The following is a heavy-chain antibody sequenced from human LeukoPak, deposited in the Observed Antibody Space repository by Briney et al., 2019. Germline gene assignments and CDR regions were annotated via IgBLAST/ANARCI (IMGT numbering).Heavy chain of an antibody. V-gene: IGHV3-11*01. CDR2: ISSSGSTI. J-gene: IGHJ4*02. CDR1: GYTFSDYY. Sequence: PGGSLRLSCAASGYTFSDYYMSWIRQAPGKGLEWVSYISSSGSTIYYADSVKGRFTISRDNAKSSLYLQMNSLRAEDTAVYYCARKIAAAGGNGYYFDYWGQGTLVTVSS. D-gene: IGHD6-13*01. CDR3: ARKIAAAGGNGYYFDY.